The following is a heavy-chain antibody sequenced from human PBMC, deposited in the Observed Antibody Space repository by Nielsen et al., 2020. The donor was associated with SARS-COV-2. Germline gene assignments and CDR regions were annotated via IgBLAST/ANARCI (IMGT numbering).Heavy chain of an antibody. Sequence: SETLSLTCAVSGGSISSSNWWSWVRQPPGKGLEWIGEINHSGSTNYNPSLKSRVTISVDTSKNQFSLKLSSVTAADTAVYYCARGLYSSGRAYYYYYGMDVWGQGTTVTVSS. CDR1: GGSISSSNW. J-gene: IGHJ6*02. V-gene: IGHV4-4*02. CDR2: INHSGST. CDR3: ARGLYSSGRAYYYYYGMDV. D-gene: IGHD6-19*01.